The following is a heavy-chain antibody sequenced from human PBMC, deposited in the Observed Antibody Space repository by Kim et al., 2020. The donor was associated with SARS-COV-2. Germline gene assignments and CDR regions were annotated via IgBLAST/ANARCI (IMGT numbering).Heavy chain of an antibody. Sequence: GGSLRLSCAASGFTFSSYAMHWVRQAPGKGLEWVAVISYDGSNKYYADSVKGRFTISRDNSKNTLYLQMNSLRAEDTAVYYCARDRVIGPKLGRRGFDPWGQGTLVTVSS. CDR2: ISYDGSNK. J-gene: IGHJ5*02. V-gene: IGHV3-30*04. CDR3: ARDRVIGPKLGRRGFDP. CDR1: GFTFSSYA. D-gene: IGHD7-27*01.